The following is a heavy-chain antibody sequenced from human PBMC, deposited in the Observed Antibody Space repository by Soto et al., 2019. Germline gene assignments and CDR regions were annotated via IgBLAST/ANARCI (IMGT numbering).Heavy chain of an antibody. CDR2: ISTGSWHI. V-gene: IGHV3-21*01. CDR1: GFTFSAYN. CDR3: ARSPGVGVRGAY. D-gene: IGHD3-16*01. J-gene: IGHJ4*02. Sequence: EVQLVESGGGLVKPGESPRLSCAGSGFTFSAYNINWVRQAPGKGLEWVSAISTGSWHIYQPDSMKGRFTISRDDAKNSVYLQMNSPRAEYTAVYYCARSPGVGVRGAYWGQGTLVTVSS.